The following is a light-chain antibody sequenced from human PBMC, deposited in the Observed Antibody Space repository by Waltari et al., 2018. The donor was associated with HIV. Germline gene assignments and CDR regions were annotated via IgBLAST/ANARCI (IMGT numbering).Light chain of an antibody. CDR3: QQSYGTPRT. CDR1: QSISSY. CDR2: AAS. V-gene: IGKV1-39*01. Sequence: DLQMTQSPSSLSASVGDRATITCRASQSISSYLNWYQQKPGKAPKLLIYAASSLQSGVPSRFSGSGSGTDFTLTISSLQPEDFATYYCQQSYGTPRTFGQGTKVEIK. J-gene: IGKJ1*01.